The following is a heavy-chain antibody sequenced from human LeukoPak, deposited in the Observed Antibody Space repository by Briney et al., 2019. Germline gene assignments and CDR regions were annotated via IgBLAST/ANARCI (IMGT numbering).Heavy chain of an antibody. Sequence: GGSLRLTCAASAFTFSTYGMHWVRQAPEKGLEWVSSIFPSGGEIHYADSVRGRFTISRDNSKSTLSLQMNSLRAEDTAIYYCATYRQVLLPFESWGQGTLVTVSS. J-gene: IGHJ4*02. CDR2: IFPSGGEI. V-gene: IGHV3-23*01. D-gene: IGHD2-8*02. CDR3: ATYRQVLLPFES. CDR1: AFTFSTYG.